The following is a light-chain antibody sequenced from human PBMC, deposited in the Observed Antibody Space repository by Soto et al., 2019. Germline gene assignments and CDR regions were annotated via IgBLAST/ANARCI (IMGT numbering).Light chain of an antibody. CDR2: AAS. J-gene: IGKJ1*01. CDR3: LQDYYFPWT. Sequence: AIQMTQSPSSLSASVGDRVIITCRASQGIRNDLGWFQQKPGKAPKLLIYAASRLQSGVPSRFSGSGSGTDFTLTINSLQPEDFATYYCLQDYYFPWTFGHGTKVEIK. CDR1: QGIRND. V-gene: IGKV1-6*01.